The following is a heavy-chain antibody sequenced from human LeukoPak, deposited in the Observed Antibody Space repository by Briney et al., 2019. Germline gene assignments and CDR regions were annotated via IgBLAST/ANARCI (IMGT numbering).Heavy chain of an antibody. CDR3: AKISGWYSDY. J-gene: IGHJ4*02. V-gene: IGHV3-23*01. D-gene: IGHD6-19*01. CDR1: GFSVSNYY. Sequence: GGSLRLSCAASGFSVSNYYMSWVRQAPGKGLEWVSAISGSGGSTYYADSVKGRFTISRDNSKNTLYLQMNSLRAEDTAVYYCAKISGWYSDYWGQGTLVTVSS. CDR2: ISGSGGST.